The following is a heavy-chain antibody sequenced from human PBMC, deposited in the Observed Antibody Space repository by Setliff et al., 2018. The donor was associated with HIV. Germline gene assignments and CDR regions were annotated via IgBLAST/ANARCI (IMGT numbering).Heavy chain of an antibody. CDR1: GDSITGSFY. CDR3: AKTVVGDSYALPNDGFDI. Sequence: SETLSLTCGVSGDSITGSFYWAWIRQPPGKGLEWIANIYPSGSIWPSGTSNYNPSLKGRVTISLDMSQNQFSLKLSSVTAADTAVYYCAKTVVGDSYALPNDGFDIWGQEMLVTVSS. V-gene: IGHV4-38-2*01. CDR2: IWPSGTS. D-gene: IGHD3-16*01. J-gene: IGHJ3*02.